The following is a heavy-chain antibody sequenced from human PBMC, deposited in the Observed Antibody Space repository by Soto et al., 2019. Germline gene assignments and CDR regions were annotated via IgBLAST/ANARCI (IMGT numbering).Heavy chain of an antibody. J-gene: IGHJ4*02. CDR1: GGSISSYY. Sequence: PSETLSLTCTVSGGSISSYYWSWIRQPPGKGLEWIGYIYYSGSTNYNPSLKSRVTISVDTSKNQFSLKLSSVTAADTAVYYCARSTGDYGYYFDYWGQGTLVTVS. CDR2: IYYSGST. CDR3: ARSTGDYGYYFDY. D-gene: IGHD4-17*01. V-gene: IGHV4-59*01.